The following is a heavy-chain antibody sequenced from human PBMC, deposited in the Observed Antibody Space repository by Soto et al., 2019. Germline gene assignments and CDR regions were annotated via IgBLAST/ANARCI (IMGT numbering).Heavy chain of an antibody. CDR2: ITSGLTT. CDR1: GFSFGSYN. V-gene: IGHV3-48*02. J-gene: IGHJ4*02. CDR3: ARDSSHGVAVGGLDS. D-gene: IGHD3-3*01. Sequence: PGGSLRLSCVASGFSFGSYNMNWVRQAPGKGLQWVAHITSGLTTHYADFVQGRFTIYRDNAKNSLYLEIYDLRDEDTAVYYCARDSSHGVAVGGLDSWGQGTLVTVSS.